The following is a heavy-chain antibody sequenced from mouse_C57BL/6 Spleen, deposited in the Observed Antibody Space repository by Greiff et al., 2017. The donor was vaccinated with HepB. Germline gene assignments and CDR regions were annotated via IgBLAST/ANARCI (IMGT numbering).Heavy chain of an antibody. CDR3: ARNYYGSRGDYAMDY. J-gene: IGHJ4*01. CDR1: GYTFTSYW. Sequence: QVQLQQSGAELVKPGASVKLSCKASGYTFTSYWMHWVKQRPGQGLEWIGMIHPNSGSTNYNEKFKSKATLTVDKSSSTAYMQLSSLTSEDSAVYYCARNYYGSRGDYAMDYWGQGTSVTVSS. D-gene: IGHD1-1*01. V-gene: IGHV1-64*01. CDR2: IHPNSGST.